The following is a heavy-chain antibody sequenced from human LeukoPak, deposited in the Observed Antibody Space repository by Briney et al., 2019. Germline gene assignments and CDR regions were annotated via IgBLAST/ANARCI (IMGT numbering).Heavy chain of an antibody. CDR2: IYSSGST. CDR3: ARGHGGNSRVWYYFDY. Sequence: SETLSLTCTVSGGSINSYYWSWIRQPAGKGLEWIGRIYSSGSTNYNPSLKSRVSMSVDTSKNQFSLKLSSVTAADTAVYYCARGHGGNSRVWYYFDYWGQGTLVTVSS. J-gene: IGHJ4*02. D-gene: IGHD4-23*01. V-gene: IGHV4-4*07. CDR1: GGSINSYY.